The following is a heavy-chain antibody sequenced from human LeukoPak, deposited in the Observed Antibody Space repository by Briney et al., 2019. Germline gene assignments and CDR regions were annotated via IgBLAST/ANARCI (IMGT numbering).Heavy chain of an antibody. CDR2: IYYSGNT. V-gene: IGHV4-59*08. J-gene: IGHJ4*02. D-gene: IGHD1-26*01. Sequence: SETLSLICTVPGGSISSYYWSWIRQPPGKGLEWIGYIYYSGNTNYNPSLKSRVTISVDTSKNQFSLKLSSVTAADTAVYYCARFKGGGIDYWGQGTLVTVSS. CDR1: GGSISSYY. CDR3: ARFKGGGIDY.